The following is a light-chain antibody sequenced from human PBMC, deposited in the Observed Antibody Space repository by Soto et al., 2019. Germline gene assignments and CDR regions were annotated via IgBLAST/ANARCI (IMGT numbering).Light chain of an antibody. Sequence: QAVVTQEPSLTVSPGGTVTLTCGFSTGAVTSGHYPYWFQQKPGQAPRTLIYDISNTHSWTPARFSGSLLGGKAALTLSGAQPEDEAEYYCLLFYSGARPVFGGGTQLTVL. V-gene: IGLV7-46*01. CDR3: LLFYSGARPV. CDR2: DIS. CDR1: TGAVTSGHY. J-gene: IGLJ7*01.